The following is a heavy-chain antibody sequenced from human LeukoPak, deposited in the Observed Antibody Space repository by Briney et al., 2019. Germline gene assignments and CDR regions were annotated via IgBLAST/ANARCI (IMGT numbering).Heavy chain of an antibody. V-gene: IGHV3-30*18. CDR3: AKLVGAPRDY. J-gene: IGHJ4*02. Sequence: GGSLRLSCAASGFTFSSYGMHWVRQAPDKGLEWVAVISYDGSNKYYADSVKGRFTISRDNSKNTLYLQMNSLRAEDTAVYYCAKLVGAPRDYWGQGTLVTVSS. CDR2: ISYDGSNK. CDR1: GFTFSSYG. D-gene: IGHD1-26*01.